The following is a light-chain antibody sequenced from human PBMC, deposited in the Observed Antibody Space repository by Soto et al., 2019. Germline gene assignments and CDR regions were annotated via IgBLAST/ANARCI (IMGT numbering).Light chain of an antibody. CDR3: CSSAPESTYV. CDR1: SSDVGAYNS. V-gene: IGLV2-23*01. Sequence: QSALAQPASVSGSPGQSITISCTGTSSDVGAYNSVSWYQQHPHRAPQVIIYKGTQRPSGVSNRFSGSTSGNAASLTISALQAVDEADYFCCSSAPESTYVFGTGTKLTVL. J-gene: IGLJ1*01. CDR2: KGT.